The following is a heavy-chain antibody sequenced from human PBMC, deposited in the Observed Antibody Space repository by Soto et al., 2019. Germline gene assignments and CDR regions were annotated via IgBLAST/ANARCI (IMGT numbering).Heavy chain of an antibody. CDR2: INHSGST. CDR3: ARGLGPPTTHSWYFGYYYYGMDV. CDR1: GVSFSGYY. V-gene: IGHV4-34*01. J-gene: IGHJ6*02. D-gene: IGHD6-13*01. Sequence: QSQTLSLTCAVYGVSFSGYYWSWIRQPPGKGLEWIGEINHSGSTNYNPSLKSRVTISVDTSKNQFSLKLSSVTAADTAVYYCARGLGPPTTHSWYFGYYYYGMDVWGQGTTVTVSS.